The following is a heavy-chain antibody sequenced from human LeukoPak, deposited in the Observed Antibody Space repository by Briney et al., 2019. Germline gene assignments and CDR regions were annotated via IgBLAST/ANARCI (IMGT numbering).Heavy chain of an antibody. Sequence: PSETLSLTCTVSGGSLSSGSYYWSWIRQPAGKGLEWIGRIYTSGSTNYNPSLKSRVTMSVDTSKNQFSLKLSSVTAADTAVYYCARDHWFGELLDNYFDYWGQGTLVTVSS. CDR2: IYTSGST. J-gene: IGHJ4*02. D-gene: IGHD3-10*01. CDR1: GGSLSSGSYY. V-gene: IGHV4-61*02. CDR3: ARDHWFGELLDNYFDY.